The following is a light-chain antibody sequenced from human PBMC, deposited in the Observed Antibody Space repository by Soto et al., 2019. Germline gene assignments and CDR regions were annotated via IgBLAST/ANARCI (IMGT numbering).Light chain of an antibody. CDR3: QSYASSLSANFV. Sequence: QSVLTQPPSASGSPGQSVTISCTGTSSDVGGYNYVSWYQQHPGKAPKLMIYEVSERPSGVPDRFSGSKSGTSASLAITGLRADDEADYYCQSYASSLSANFVFGTGTKVT. V-gene: IGLV2-8*01. CDR2: EVS. CDR1: SSDVGGYNY. J-gene: IGLJ1*01.